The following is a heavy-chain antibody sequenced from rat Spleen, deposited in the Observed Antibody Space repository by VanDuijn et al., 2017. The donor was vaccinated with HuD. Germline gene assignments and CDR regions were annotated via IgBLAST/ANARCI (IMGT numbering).Heavy chain of an antibody. CDR3: TTGGLGGRNWFAY. J-gene: IGHJ3*01. V-gene: IGHV5-20*01. D-gene: IGHD5-1*01. Sequence: EVQLVESGGGLVQPGRSLKLSCAASGFTFSDYYMAWVRQAPTRGLEWVATISYDGGSIYYRDSVKGRFTISRDNAKSTLYIQMDSLRSEDTAMYYCTTGGLGGRNWFAYWGQGTLVTVSS. CDR1: GFTFSDYY. CDR2: ISYDGGSI.